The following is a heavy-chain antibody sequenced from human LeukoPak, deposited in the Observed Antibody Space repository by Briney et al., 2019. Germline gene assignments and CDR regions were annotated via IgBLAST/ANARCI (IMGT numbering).Heavy chain of an antibody. V-gene: IGHV3-23*01. D-gene: IGHD6-19*01. CDR1: GFTFSSYA. CDR3: AKDRRSSGWYDY. CDR2: ISGSGGST. Sequence: GGSLRLSCAASGFTFSSYAMSWVRQAPGKGLEWASAISGSGGSTYYADSVKGRFTISRDNSKNTLYLQMNSLRAEDTAVYYCAKDRRSSGWYDYWGQGTPVTVSS. J-gene: IGHJ4*02.